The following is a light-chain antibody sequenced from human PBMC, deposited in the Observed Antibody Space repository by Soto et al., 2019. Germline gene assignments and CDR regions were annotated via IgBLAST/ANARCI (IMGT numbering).Light chain of an antibody. CDR2: VNS. V-gene: IGLV1-40*01. Sequence: QSVLTQPPSVSGAPGQRVTISCTGSSSNIGAGYNVHWYQQLPGTAPKLLIYVNSNRPSGVPDRFSGSKSGTSASLAITGLQAQDEADYHCQSSDSSLSGVVFGGGTKLTVL. CDR3: QSSDSSLSGVV. CDR1: SSNIGAGYN. J-gene: IGLJ2*01.